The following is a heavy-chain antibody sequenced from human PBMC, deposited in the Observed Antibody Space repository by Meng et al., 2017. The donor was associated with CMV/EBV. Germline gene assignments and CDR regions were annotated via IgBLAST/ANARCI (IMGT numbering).Heavy chain of an antibody. CDR3: ARTTVVTLYLPAEYFQN. CDR1: VCSISSVMYY. Sequence: QMQLQRSGPGLVKPQRPLSLTCTVSVCSISSVMYYRSWIRQPAGKGLEWIGRIYTSGSTNYTPSLKSRVTISVDTSKNQFSLKLSSVTAADTAVYYCARTTVVTLYLPAEYFQNWGQGTLVTVSS. D-gene: IGHD4-23*01. CDR2: IYTSGST. J-gene: IGHJ1*01. V-gene: IGHV4-61*02.